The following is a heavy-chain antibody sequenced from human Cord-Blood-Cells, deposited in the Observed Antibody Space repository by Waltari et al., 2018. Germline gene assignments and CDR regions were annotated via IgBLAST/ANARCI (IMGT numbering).Heavy chain of an antibody. Sequence: QVQLVESGGGVVQPGRSLRLSCAASGFTFSSYGMHWVRQAPGKGLEWVAVISYDGSNKYYADSVKGRFTISRDNSKNTLYLQMNSLRAEDTAVYYCAKGGRLWFRELSGYWGQGTLVTVSS. V-gene: IGHV3-30*18. J-gene: IGHJ4*02. D-gene: IGHD3-10*01. CDR1: GFTFSSYG. CDR3: AKGGRLWFRELSGY. CDR2: ISYDGSNK.